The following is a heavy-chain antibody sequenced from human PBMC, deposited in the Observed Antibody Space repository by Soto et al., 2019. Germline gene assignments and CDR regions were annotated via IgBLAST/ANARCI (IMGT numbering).Heavy chain of an antibody. Sequence: GGSLRLSCTASGFTFGDYAMSWFRQAPGKGLEWVGFIRSKAYGGTTEYAASVKGRFTISRDDSKSIAYLQMNSLKTEDTAVYYCTSRGYSYGYYYYYGMDVWGQGPTVTVSS. D-gene: IGHD5-18*01. J-gene: IGHJ6*02. CDR3: TSRGYSYGYYYYYGMDV. V-gene: IGHV3-49*03. CDR2: IRSKAYGGTT. CDR1: GFTFGDYA.